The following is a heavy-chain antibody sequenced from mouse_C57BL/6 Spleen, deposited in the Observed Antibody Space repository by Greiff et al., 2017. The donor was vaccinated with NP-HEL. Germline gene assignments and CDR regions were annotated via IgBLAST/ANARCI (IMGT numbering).Heavy chain of an antibody. D-gene: IGHD1-1*02. Sequence: QVQLKESGAELVRPGTSVKVSCKASGYAFTNYLIEWVKQRPGQGLEWIGVINPGSGGTNYNEKFKGKATLTADKSSSTAYMQLSSLTSEDSAVYFCARGVEYYYAMDYWGQGTSVTVSS. CDR1: GYAFTNYL. J-gene: IGHJ4*01. V-gene: IGHV1-54*01. CDR3: ARGVEYYYAMDY. CDR2: INPGSGGT.